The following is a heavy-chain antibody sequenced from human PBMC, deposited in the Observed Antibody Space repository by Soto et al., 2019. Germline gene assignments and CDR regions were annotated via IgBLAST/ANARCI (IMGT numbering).Heavy chain of an antibody. CDR1: GFTFSSYA. V-gene: IGHV3-23*01. J-gene: IGHJ6*02. CDR3: ARDSDCHSTSCFFPPHV. CDR2: ISGSGGST. D-gene: IGHD2-2*01. Sequence: GGSLRLSCAASGFTFSSYAMSWVRQAPGKGLEWVSAISGSGGSTYYADSVQGRFSISRDNPKNSLFLEMNSLRVEDTAVYYCARDSDCHSTSCFFPPHVWGQGTTVTVSS.